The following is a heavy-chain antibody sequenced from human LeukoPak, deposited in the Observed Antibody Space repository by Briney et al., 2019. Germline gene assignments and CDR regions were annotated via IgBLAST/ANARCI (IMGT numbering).Heavy chain of an antibody. V-gene: IGHV4-59*01. CDR2: IYYSGST. Sequence: SETLSLTCTVSGGSIGSYYWSWIRQPPGKGLEWIGYIYYSGSTSYNASLKSRVTISVDTSKNQFSLKLSSVTAADTAVYYCAREFYYDSSFSFDIWGQGAMVTVSS. CDR1: GGSIGSYY. CDR3: AREFYYDSSFSFDI. D-gene: IGHD3-22*01. J-gene: IGHJ3*02.